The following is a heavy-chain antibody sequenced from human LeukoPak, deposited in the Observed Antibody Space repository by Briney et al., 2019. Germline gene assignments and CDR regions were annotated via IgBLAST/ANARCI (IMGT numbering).Heavy chain of an antibody. J-gene: IGHJ6*02. D-gene: IGHD6-19*01. V-gene: IGHV3-33*01. CDR3: ARGGREDLYSSGWYPPLYGMDV. CDR2: IWYDGSNK. CDR1: GFPFSSYG. Sequence: GGSLRLSCAASGFPFSSYGMHWVRQAPGKGLEWVAVIWYDGSNKYYADSVKGRFTISRDNSKNTLYLQMNSLRAEDTAVYYCARGGREDLYSSGWYPPLYGMDVWGQGTTVTVSS.